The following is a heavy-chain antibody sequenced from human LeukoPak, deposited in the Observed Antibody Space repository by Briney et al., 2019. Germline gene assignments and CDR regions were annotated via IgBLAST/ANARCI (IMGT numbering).Heavy chain of an antibody. CDR1: GYTFTGYY. J-gene: IGHJ1*01. Sequence: ASVKVSCKASGYTFTGYYMHWVRQAPGQGLEWMGWINPNSGGTNYAQKFQGRVTMTRDTSISTAYMELSSLRSEDTAVYYCARGGYYYDSSGYSVPEYFQHWGQGTLVTVSS. D-gene: IGHD3-22*01. CDR2: INPNSGGT. CDR3: ARGGYYYDSSGYSVPEYFQH. V-gene: IGHV1-2*02.